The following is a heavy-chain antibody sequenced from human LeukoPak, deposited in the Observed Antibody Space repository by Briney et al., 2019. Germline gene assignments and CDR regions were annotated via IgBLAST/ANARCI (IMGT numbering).Heavy chain of an antibody. CDR3: AKERYYYDSSGSSDFQH. D-gene: IGHD3-22*01. CDR1: GFTFSSYA. Sequence: GGSLRLSCAASGFTFSSYAMNWVRQAPGKGLEWVSAISGSGGSTYYADSVKGRFTISRDNSKNTLYLQMNSLRAEDTAVYYCAKERYYYDSSGSSDFQHWGQGTLVTVSS. V-gene: IGHV3-23*01. CDR2: ISGSGGST. J-gene: IGHJ1*01.